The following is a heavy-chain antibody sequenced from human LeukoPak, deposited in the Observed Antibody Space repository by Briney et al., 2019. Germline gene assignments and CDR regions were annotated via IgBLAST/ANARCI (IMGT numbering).Heavy chain of an antibody. V-gene: IGHV3-33*01. CDR3: ASAAGAFDN. CDR2: IWSDGSNT. D-gene: IGHD6-13*01. Sequence: GGFLRLSCTASGLTFSAYGMHWVRQAPGKGLEWVAVIWSDGSNTYYAESVRGRFTISRDNAKNTLYLQMNSLIIEDTALYYCASAAGAFDNWGQGTMITVSS. CDR1: GLTFSAYG. J-gene: IGHJ3*02.